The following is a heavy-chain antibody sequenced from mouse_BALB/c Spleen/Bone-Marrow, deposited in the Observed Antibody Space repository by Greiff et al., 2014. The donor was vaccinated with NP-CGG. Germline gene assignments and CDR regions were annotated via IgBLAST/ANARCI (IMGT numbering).Heavy chain of an antibody. Sequence: QVQLQQPGAELVKPGTSVNLSCKASGYTFTDYIIRWVKQRSGQGLEWIGWFYPGSGSIKYNEKFKDKATLTADKSSNTVYMELSRLTSEDSAVYFCARHEDLDIRRRLSAMDYWGQGTSVTVSS. CDR3: ARHEDLDIRRRLSAMDY. V-gene: IGHV1-62-2*01. CDR1: GYTFTDYI. CDR2: FYPGSGSI. D-gene: IGHD2-12*01. J-gene: IGHJ4*01.